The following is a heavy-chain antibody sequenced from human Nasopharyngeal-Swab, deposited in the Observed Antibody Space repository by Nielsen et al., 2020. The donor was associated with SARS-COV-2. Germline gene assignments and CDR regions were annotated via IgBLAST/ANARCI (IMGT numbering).Heavy chain of an antibody. Sequence: GESLKISCAASGFTFSSYAMSWVRQAPGKGLEWVSAISGSGGSTYYADSVKGRFTISRDNSKNTLYLQMNSLRAEDTAVYYCAKGGLYYYDSGALDYWGQGTLVTVSS. CDR2: ISGSGGST. CDR3: AKGGLYYYDSGALDY. D-gene: IGHD3-22*01. CDR1: GFTFSSYA. J-gene: IGHJ4*02. V-gene: IGHV3-23*01.